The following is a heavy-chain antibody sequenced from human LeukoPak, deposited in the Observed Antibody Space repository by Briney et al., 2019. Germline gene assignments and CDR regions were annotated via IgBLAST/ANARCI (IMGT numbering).Heavy chain of an antibody. CDR3: AKARGVDYGDYVIFDY. CDR1: GGSISSSSYY. V-gene: IGHV4-39*07. CDR2: IYYSGST. J-gene: IGHJ4*02. D-gene: IGHD4-17*01. Sequence: SETLSLTCTVSGGSISSSSYYWGWIRQPPGKGLEWIGGIYYSGSTYYNPYLKSRVTISVDTSKNQFSLKLSSVTAADTAVYYCAKARGVDYGDYVIFDYWGQGTLVTVSS.